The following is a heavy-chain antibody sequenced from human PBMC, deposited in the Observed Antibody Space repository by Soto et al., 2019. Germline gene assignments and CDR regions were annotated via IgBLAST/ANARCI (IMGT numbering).Heavy chain of an antibody. D-gene: IGHD6-19*01. CDR2: ISSSGSYI. Sequence: GGSLRLSCAASGFTFSSYSMNWVRQAPGKGLEWVSSISSSGSYIYYADSVKGRFAISRDNAKNSLYLQMNSLRAEDTAVYYCARDRPTAVAGLDYWGQGTLGTAPQ. CDR3: ARDRPTAVAGLDY. J-gene: IGHJ4*02. CDR1: GFTFSSYS. V-gene: IGHV3-21*01.